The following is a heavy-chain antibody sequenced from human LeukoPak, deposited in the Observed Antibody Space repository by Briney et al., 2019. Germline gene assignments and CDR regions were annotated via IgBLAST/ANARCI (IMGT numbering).Heavy chain of an antibody. CDR3: ATGVGATTLGSYYFDY. V-gene: IGHV3-30*02. D-gene: IGHD1-26*01. CDR2: IRYDGSNK. J-gene: IGHJ4*02. Sequence: GGSLRLSCAASGFTFSSYGMHWVRQAPGKGLEWVAFIRYDGSNKYYADSVKGRFTISRDNSKNTLCLQMNSLRAEDTAVYYCATGVGATTLGSYYFDYWGQGTLVTVSS. CDR1: GFTFSSYG.